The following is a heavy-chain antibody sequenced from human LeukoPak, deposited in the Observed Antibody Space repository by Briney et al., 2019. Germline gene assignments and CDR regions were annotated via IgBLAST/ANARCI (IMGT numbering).Heavy chain of an antibody. CDR1: GFTFSSYS. Sequence: GGSLRLSCAASGFTFSSYSMNWVRQAPGKGLEWVSSISSSSSYIYYADSVKGRFTISRDNAKNSLYLQMNSLRAEDTAVYYCARDPDSYYYESSGYSGDAFDIWGQGTMVTVSS. CDR2: ISSSSSYI. V-gene: IGHV3-21*01. CDR3: ARDPDSYYYESSGYSGDAFDI. D-gene: IGHD3-22*01. J-gene: IGHJ3*02.